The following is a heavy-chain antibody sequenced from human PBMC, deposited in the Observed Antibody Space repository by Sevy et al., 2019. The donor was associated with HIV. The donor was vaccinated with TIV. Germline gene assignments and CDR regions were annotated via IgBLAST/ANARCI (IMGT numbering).Heavy chain of an antibody. Sequence: SETLSLTCTVSGGSISSYYWSWIRQPPGKGLEWIGYIYYSGSTNYNPSLKSRVTISVDTSKNQFSLRLRSLTAADTAVDYCAREVDTAMDYYYYYYMDVWGKGTTVTVSS. CDR3: AREVDTAMDYYYYYYMDV. D-gene: IGHD5-18*01. CDR1: GGSISSYY. J-gene: IGHJ6*03. V-gene: IGHV4-59*01. CDR2: IYYSGST.